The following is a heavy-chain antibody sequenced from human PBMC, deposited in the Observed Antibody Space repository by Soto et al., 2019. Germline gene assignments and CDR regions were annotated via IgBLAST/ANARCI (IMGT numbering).Heavy chain of an antibody. V-gene: IGHV1-58*02. J-gene: IGHJ3*01. Sequence: QMQLVQSGPEVKRPGTSVKVSCKASGFTFSTSAIHWVRRARGQRLEWMGWIVVARGNTNYAQKIKERGTNTRDMSTNTISMELSRLTSEDTAMYFGAARSYIYSGTDREKGPVDLWGQGTKVTVSS. CDR2: IVVARGNT. CDR3: AARSYIYSGTDREKGPVDL. CDR1: GFTFSTSA. D-gene: IGHD5-12*01.